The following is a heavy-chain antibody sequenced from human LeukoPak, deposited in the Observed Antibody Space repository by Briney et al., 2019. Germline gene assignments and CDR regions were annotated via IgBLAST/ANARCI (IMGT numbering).Heavy chain of an antibody. CDR2: VNPDGRRK. CDR3: ARVGNAHGWAFDI. CDR1: GFTFTDNW. J-gene: IGHJ3*02. V-gene: IGHV3-7*01. Sequence: GGSLRLSCAVSGFTFTDNWMSWVRQAPGRGLEWLANVNPDGRRKSYVDSVKGRFTISRDNARTSVYLQMDSLRAEDTALYYCARVGNAHGWAFDIWGRGTMVTVSS. D-gene: IGHD1-26*01.